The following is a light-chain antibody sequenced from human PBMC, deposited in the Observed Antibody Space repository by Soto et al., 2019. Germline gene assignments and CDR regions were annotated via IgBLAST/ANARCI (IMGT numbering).Light chain of an antibody. CDR2: WAS. CDR3: NKYYITPLP. J-gene: IGKJ4*01. CDR1: QSVLYSSNNKNY. V-gene: IGKV4-1*01. Sequence: DIVMTQSPDSLAVSLGERATINCKSSQSVLYSSNNKNYLAWYQQKPGQPPKLLIYWASTRESGVPDRFSGSGFGKDFTLPFSTLQAKVVAFYSCNKYYITPLPFGGGTKVDI.